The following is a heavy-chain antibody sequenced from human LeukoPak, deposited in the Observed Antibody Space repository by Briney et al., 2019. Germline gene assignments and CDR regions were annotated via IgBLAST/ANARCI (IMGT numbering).Heavy chain of an antibody. J-gene: IGHJ4*02. CDR1: GFTFSSYA. D-gene: IGHD6-19*01. Sequence: GRSLRLSCAASGFTFSSYAMHWVRQAPGKGLEWVAVISYDGTNKYYADSVKGRFNISRDNSKNTLYLQMNSLRAEDTAVYYCAKDSQPGWYFDYWGQGTLVTVSS. V-gene: IGHV3-30*18. CDR3: AKDSQPGWYFDY. CDR2: ISYDGTNK.